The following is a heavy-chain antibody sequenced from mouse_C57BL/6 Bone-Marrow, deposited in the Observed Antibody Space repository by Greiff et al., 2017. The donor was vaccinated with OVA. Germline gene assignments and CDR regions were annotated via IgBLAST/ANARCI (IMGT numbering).Heavy chain of an antibody. CDR2: IDPDTGGT. D-gene: IGHD1-1*01. CDR1: GYTFTDYD. J-gene: IGHJ4*01. CDR3: TRGYSSDWDMDD. Sequence: QVQLQQSGAELVRPGASVTLSCKASGYTFTDYDMHWVKQTPVHGLEWIGAIDPDTGGTAYNQKFKGKAILTADKSSSTAYMELRSLTSEDSAVYYCTRGYSSDWDMDDWGKGTTVTVSS. V-gene: IGHV1-15*01.